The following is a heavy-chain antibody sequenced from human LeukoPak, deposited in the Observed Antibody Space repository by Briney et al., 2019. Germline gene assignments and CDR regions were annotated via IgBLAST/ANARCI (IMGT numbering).Heavy chain of an antibody. CDR3: ARYSMTSGEFDY. CDR1: GFTFRTYE. J-gene: IGHJ4*02. CDR2: ISSGGSTI. Sequence: GGSLRLSCAASGFTFRTYEMNWVRQAPGKGLEWLSYISSGGSTIYQADSVKGRFTISRDNAKNSLFLQMNSLIGEDTAVYYCARYSMTSGEFDYWGQGTVVTVSS. V-gene: IGHV3-48*03. D-gene: IGHD2/OR15-2a*01.